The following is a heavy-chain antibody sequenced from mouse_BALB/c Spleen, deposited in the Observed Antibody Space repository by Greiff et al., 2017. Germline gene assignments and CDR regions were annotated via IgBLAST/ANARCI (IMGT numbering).Heavy chain of an antibody. V-gene: IGHV14-3*02. CDR2: IDPANGNT. J-gene: IGHJ2*01. CDR1: GFNIKDTY. Sequence: EVQVVESGAELVKPGASVKLSCTASGFNIKDTYMHWVKQRPEQGLEWIGRIDPANGNTKYDPKFQGKATITADTSSNTAYLQLSSLTSEDTAVYYCFRLDYWGQGTTLTVSS. CDR3: FRLDY.